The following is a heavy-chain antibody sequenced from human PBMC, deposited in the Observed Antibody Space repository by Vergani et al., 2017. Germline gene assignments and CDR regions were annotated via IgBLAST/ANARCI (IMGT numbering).Heavy chain of an antibody. CDR2: IKSKTDGGTT. V-gene: IGHV3-15*01. CDR3: AKVWYTISPFEY. D-gene: IGHD2-2*02. Sequence: EVQLVESGGGLVKPGGSLRLSCAASGFTFSNAWMSWVRQAPGKGLEWVGRIKSKTDGGTTDYAAPVKGRFTISRDDSKNTLYLQVNSLRAEDTAVFYCAKVWYTISPFEYWGQGTLVTVSS. CDR1: GFTFSNAW. J-gene: IGHJ4*02.